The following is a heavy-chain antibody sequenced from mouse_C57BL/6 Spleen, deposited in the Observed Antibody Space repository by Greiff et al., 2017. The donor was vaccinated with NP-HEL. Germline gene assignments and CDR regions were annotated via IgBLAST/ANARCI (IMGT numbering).Heavy chain of an antibody. CDR3: AIYYYGVYAMDY. Sequence: VQLQQSGPELVKPGASVKISCKASGYTFTDYYMNWVKQSHGKSLEWIGDINPNNGGTSYNQKFKGKATLTVDKSSSTAYMELRSLTSEDSAVYYCAIYYYGVYAMDYWGQGTSVTVSS. J-gene: IGHJ4*01. D-gene: IGHD1-1*01. CDR1: GYTFTDYY. V-gene: IGHV1-26*01. CDR2: INPNNGGT.